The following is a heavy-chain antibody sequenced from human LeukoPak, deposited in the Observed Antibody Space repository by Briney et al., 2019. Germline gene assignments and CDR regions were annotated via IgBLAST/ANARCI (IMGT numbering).Heavy chain of an antibody. J-gene: IGHJ4*02. CDR3: ATLSGDCGSTSRYPY. V-gene: IGHV3-23*01. CDR2: ISGSGGST. D-gene: IGHD2-2*01. CDR1: GFTFSSYA. Sequence: GGSLRLSCAASGFTFSSYAMSWVRQAPGKGLEWVSAISGSGGSTSYADSVKGRFTISRDNSENTVYLQMNSLRVEDTAVYYCATLSGDCGSTSRYPYWGQGTLVTVSS.